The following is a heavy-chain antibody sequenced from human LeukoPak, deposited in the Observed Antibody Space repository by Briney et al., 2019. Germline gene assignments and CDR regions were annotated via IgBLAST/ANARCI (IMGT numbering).Heavy chain of an antibody. Sequence: GGSLRLPCAASGFTFSSYGMHWVRQAAGKGLEWVAVVSYDGSNKYYADSVKGRFTISRDNSKNTLYLQMNSLRAEDTAVYYCARGSWRLVRGAASFESWGQGTLVTVSS. J-gene: IGHJ4*02. CDR2: VSYDGSNK. CDR1: GFTFSSYG. CDR3: ARGSWRLVRGAASFES. D-gene: IGHD3-10*01. V-gene: IGHV3-30*03.